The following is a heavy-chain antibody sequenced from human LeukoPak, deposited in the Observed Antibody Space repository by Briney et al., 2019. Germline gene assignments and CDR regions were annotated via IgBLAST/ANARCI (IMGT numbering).Heavy chain of an antibody. V-gene: IGHV1-18*01. CDR1: GYTFTSYG. CDR3: AREARFPTRGKYCTNGVCYIDY. CDR2: ISAYNGNT. J-gene: IGHJ4*02. D-gene: IGHD2-8*01. Sequence: ASVKVSCKASGYTFTSYGISWVRQAPGQGLEWMGWISAYNGNTNYAQKLQGRVTMTTDTSTSTAYMELRSLRSDDTAVYYCAREARFPTRGKYCTNGVCYIDYWGQGTLDTVSS.